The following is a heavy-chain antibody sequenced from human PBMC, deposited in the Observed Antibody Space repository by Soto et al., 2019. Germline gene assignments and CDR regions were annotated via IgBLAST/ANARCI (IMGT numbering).Heavy chain of an antibody. CDR1: GGSISSYY. V-gene: IGHV4-59*01. CDR2: IYYSGIT. CDR3: ARDPGSYYYYYGMDV. D-gene: IGHD1-26*01. J-gene: IGHJ6*02. Sequence: SGTLSLTCTVSGGSISSYYWSWIRQPPGKGLEWIGYIYYSGITNYNPSLKSRVTISVDTSKNQFSLKLSSVTAADTAVYYCARDPGSYYYYYGMDVWGQGTTVTVSS.